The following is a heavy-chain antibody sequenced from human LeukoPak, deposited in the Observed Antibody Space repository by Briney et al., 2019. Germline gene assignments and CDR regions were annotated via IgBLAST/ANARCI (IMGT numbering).Heavy chain of an antibody. D-gene: IGHD3-22*01. CDR3: ARESRYYYDSSGDY. Sequence: ASVKVSCKASGYTFTGYYMHWVRQAPGQGLEWMGWINPNSGGTNYAQKFQGRVTMTRDTSISTAYMELSRLRSDDTAVYYCARESRYYYDSSGDYWGQGPLVTVSS. CDR1: GYTFTGYY. V-gene: IGHV1-2*02. J-gene: IGHJ4*02. CDR2: INPNSGGT.